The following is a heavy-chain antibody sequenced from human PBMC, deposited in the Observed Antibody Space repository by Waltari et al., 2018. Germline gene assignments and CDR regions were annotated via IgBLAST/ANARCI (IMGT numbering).Heavy chain of an antibody. CDR1: GFTFSSYW. J-gene: IGHJ4*02. CDR3: ARDPSGGLDY. V-gene: IGHV3-7*01. CDR2: RKQDGSET. D-gene: IGHD3-16*01. Sequence: EVQLVESGGGLVQPGGSLRLSCAASGFTFSSYWMSWVRQAPGKGREWVANRKQDGSETYYVDSVKGRFTISRDNAKNSLYLQMNSLRAEDTAVYYCARDPSGGLDYWGQGTLVTVSS.